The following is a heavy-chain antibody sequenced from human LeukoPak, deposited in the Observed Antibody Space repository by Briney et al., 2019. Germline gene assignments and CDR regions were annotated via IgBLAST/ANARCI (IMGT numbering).Heavy chain of an antibody. V-gene: IGHV1-69*05. CDR1: GGTFSSYA. CDR3: ARELGWLREDDYPNYFDY. J-gene: IGHJ4*02. CDR2: IIPVFGTA. D-gene: IGHD5-12*01. Sequence: SVKVSCKASGGTFSSYAISWVRQAPGQGLEWMGRIIPVFGTANYAQKFQGRVTITTDESTSTAYMELSSLRSEDTAVYYCARELGWLREDDYPNYFDYWGQGTLVTVSS.